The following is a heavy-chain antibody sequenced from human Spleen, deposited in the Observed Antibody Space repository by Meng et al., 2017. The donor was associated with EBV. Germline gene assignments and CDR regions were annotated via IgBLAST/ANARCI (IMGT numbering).Heavy chain of an antibody. CDR1: GVSISSGGYS. D-gene: IGHD5-18*01. CDR3: AGGPTAMVTYFDY. Sequence: HLQLQGSGSGLVKPSQNLSLTCAVSGVSISSGGYSWSWIRQPPGKGLEWIGYMHHSGSTYNNPSLKSRVTISVDRSKNQFSLKLSSVTAADTAVYYCAGGPTAMVTYFDYWGQGTLVTVSS. V-gene: IGHV4-30-2*01. J-gene: IGHJ4*02. CDR2: MHHSGST.